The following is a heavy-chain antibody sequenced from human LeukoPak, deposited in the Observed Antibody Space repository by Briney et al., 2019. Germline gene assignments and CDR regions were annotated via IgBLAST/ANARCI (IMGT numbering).Heavy chain of an antibody. CDR2: ISAYNGNT. CDR3: AREGVVVVAGYDS. V-gene: IGHV1-18*04. J-gene: IGHJ4*02. Sequence: ASVKVSCKASGYTFTSYGISWVRQAPGQGLEWMGWISAYNGNTNYAQKLQGRVTMTTDTSTSTDYMELRGLRSDDTAVYYCAREGVVVVAGYDSWGQGTLVTVSS. CDR1: GYTFTSYG. D-gene: IGHD2-15*01.